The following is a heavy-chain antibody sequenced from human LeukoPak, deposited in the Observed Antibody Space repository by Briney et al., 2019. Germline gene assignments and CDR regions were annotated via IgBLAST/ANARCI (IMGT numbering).Heavy chain of an antibody. CDR3: ARSGDYIKEGFDY. CDR1: GYSIRSGHY. Sequence: PSETLSLTCAVSGYSIRSGHYWGWIRQSPGKGLEWIGSINHSGITEYNPSLKSRVTLSVDTSKNQFSLQLRSVTAADRALYYCARSGDYIKEGFDYWGQGTQVTVS. D-gene: IGHD3-22*01. V-gene: IGHV4-38-2*01. CDR2: INHSGIT. J-gene: IGHJ4*02.